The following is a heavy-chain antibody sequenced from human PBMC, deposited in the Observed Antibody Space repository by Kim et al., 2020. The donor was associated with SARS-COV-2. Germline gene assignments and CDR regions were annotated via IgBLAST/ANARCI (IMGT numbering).Heavy chain of an antibody. CDR3: ARDGHRWNYGGNYNWFDP. V-gene: IGHV3-30*04. J-gene: IGHJ5*02. D-gene: IGHD1-7*01. CDR1: GFTFSSYA. Sequence: GGSLRLSCAASGFTFSSYAMHWVRQAPGKGLEWVAVISYDGSNKYYADSVKGRFTISRDNSKNTLYLQMNSLRAEDTAVYYCARDGHRWNYGGNYNWFDPWGKGTLVTVST. CDR2: ISYDGSNK.